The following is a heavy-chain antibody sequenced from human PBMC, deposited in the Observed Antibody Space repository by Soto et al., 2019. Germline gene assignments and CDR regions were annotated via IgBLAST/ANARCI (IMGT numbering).Heavy chain of an antibody. CDR1: GYTFTSYY. Sequence: VASVEVSSKACGYTFTSYYIKWVRQATGQGLEWMGWMNPNSGNTDYAQKFQGRVTMTTDTSTSTVHMEIRSLRSDDTVVYFCAREGDTPYYYSGMDVWGHGTPVTVSS. J-gene: IGHJ6*02. CDR3: AREGDTPYYYSGMDV. V-gene: IGHV1-8*01. CDR2: MNPNSGNT.